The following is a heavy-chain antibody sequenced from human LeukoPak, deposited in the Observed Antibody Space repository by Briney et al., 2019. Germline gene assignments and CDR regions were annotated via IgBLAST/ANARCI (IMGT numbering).Heavy chain of an antibody. D-gene: IGHD3-10*01. J-gene: IGHJ3*02. CDR2: ISAYNGNT. CDR1: GYTFTSYG. Sequence: ASVKVSCKASGYTFTSYGISWVRQAPGQGLEWMGWISAYNGNTNYAQKLQGRVTMTTDTSTSTAYTELRSLRSDDTAVYYCARTYRSSVLLWFGEKGFDIWGQGTMVTVSS. V-gene: IGHV1-18*01. CDR3: ARTYRSSVLLWFGEKGFDI.